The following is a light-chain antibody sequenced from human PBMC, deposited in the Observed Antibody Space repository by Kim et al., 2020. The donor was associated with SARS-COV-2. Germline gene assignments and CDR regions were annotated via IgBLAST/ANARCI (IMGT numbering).Light chain of an antibody. CDR3: AAWDDSLSGPGV. J-gene: IGLJ3*02. CDR1: SSNIGSNY. V-gene: IGLV1-47*01. CDR2: RNN. Sequence: QRVTIDCSGSSSNIGSNYVYWYQQLPGTAPKLLIYRNNQRPSGVPDRFSGSKSGTSASLAISGLRSEDEADYYCAAWDDSLSGPGVFGGGTQLTVL.